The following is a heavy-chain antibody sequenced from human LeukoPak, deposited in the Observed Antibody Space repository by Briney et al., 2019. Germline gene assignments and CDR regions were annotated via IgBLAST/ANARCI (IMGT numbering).Heavy chain of an antibody. CDR2: VNPNGGST. D-gene: IGHD1-26*01. Sequence: ASVKVSCKASGYTFTSYYMHWVRQAPGQGLEWMGLVNPNGGSTGYAQKFQGRVTMTRDMSKSTDYMELRSLRSGDTAIYYCARDNSVGDNAWWFDPWGQGTLVTVSS. CDR3: ARDNSVGDNAWWFDP. V-gene: IGHV1-46*01. J-gene: IGHJ5*02. CDR1: GYTFTSYY.